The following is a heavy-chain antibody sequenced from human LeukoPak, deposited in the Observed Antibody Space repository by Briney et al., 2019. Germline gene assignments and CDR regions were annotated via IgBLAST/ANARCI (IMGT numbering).Heavy chain of an antibody. CDR1: GFTFSSYA. CDR2: ISGSGGST. CDR3: AKSPHYDILTGYLDY. D-gene: IGHD3-9*01. J-gene: IGHJ4*02. Sequence: TGGSLRLSCAASGFTFSSYAMSWVRQAPGKGLEWVSAISGSGGSTYYADSVKGRFTISRDNSKNTLYLQMNSLRAEDTAVYYCAKSPHYDILTGYLDYWGQGTLVTVSS. V-gene: IGHV3-23*01.